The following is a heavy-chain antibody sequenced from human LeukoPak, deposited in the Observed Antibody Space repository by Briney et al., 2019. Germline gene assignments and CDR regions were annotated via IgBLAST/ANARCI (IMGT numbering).Heavy chain of an antibody. D-gene: IGHD2-15*01. Sequence: PGGSLRLPCAASGFTFSSYAMSWVRQAPGKGLEWVSAISGSGGSTYYADSVKGRFTISRDNSKNTLYLQMNSLRAEDTAVYYCAKGVADCSGGSCWYFDYWGQGTLVTVSS. CDR1: GFTFSSYA. CDR3: AKGVADCSGGSCWYFDY. J-gene: IGHJ4*02. V-gene: IGHV3-23*01. CDR2: ISGSGGST.